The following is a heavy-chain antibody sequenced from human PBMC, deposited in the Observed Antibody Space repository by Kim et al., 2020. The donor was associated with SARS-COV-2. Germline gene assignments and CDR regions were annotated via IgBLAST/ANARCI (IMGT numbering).Heavy chain of an antibody. CDR1: GFSLSRYS. V-gene: IGHV3-21*01. Sequence: GGSLRLSCAASGFSLSRYSMNWVRQAPGKGLEWVSSISEDSVYIYYADSVRGRFTISRDNAKNSLHLQMDSLRDEDTAVYFCARNPDISSRGTPTLFDPWGEGTLLTVPS. CDR3: ARNPDISSRGTPTLFDP. D-gene: IGHD3-3*02. J-gene: IGHJ5*02. CDR2: ISEDSVYI.